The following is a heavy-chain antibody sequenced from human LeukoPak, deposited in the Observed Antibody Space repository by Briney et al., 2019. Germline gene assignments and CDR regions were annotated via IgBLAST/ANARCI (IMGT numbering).Heavy chain of an antibody. D-gene: IGHD3-3*01. J-gene: IGHJ6*02. CDR2: ISWNSGSI. Sequence: GGSLRLSCAASGFTFDDYAMHWVWQAPGKGLEWVSGISWNSGSIGYADSVKGRFTISRDNAKNSLYLQMNSLRAEDTALYYCAKDVFLEWLPTDVGYYGMDVWGQGTTVTVSS. CDR3: AKDVFLEWLPTDVGYYGMDV. V-gene: IGHV3-9*01. CDR1: GFTFDDYA.